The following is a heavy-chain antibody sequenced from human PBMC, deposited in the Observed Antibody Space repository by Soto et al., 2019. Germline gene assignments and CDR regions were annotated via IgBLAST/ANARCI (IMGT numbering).Heavy chain of an antibody. CDR3: ARVFRSGSYPNYSMDV. J-gene: IGHJ6*02. D-gene: IGHD3-10*01. CDR1: GGSISSGGYH. CDR2: IYYSGST. Sequence: QVQLQESGPGLVKPSQTLSLTCTVSGGSISSGGYHWSWIRQHPGKGLEWIGYIYYSGSTNYNPSLKSRVTISVDTSKNQFSLNLTSVTAADTAEYYCARVFRSGSYPNYSMDVWGQGTTVTVSS. V-gene: IGHV4-31*03.